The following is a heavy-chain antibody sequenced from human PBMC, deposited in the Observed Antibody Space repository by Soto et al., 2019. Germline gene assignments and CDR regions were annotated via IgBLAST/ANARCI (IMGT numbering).Heavy chain of an antibody. V-gene: IGHV3-74*01. CDR2: INSDGSST. D-gene: IGHD5-18*01. Sequence: GGSLRLSCAASGFTFSSYWMHLVRQAPGKGLVWVSRINSDGSSTSYADSVKGRFTISRDNAKDTLYLQMNSLRAEDTAVYYCARASGYSYGIYYYYYGMDVWGQGTTVTVSS. J-gene: IGHJ6*02. CDR1: GFTFSSYW. CDR3: ARASGYSYGIYYYYYGMDV.